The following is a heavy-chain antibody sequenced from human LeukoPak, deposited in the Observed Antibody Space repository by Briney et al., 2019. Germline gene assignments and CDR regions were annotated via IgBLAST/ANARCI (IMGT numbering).Heavy chain of an antibody. Sequence: ASVKVSCKASGGTFSSYAISWVRQATGQGLEWMGWINPNSGNTAYAQKFQGRVTITRITSISTVYMEPSSLRSEDTAVYYCARGPPTAQYFQHWGQGTLVTVSS. CDR2: INPNSGNT. CDR3: ARGPPTAQYFQH. V-gene: IGHV1-8*03. J-gene: IGHJ1*01. D-gene: IGHD1-1*01. CDR1: GGTFSSYA.